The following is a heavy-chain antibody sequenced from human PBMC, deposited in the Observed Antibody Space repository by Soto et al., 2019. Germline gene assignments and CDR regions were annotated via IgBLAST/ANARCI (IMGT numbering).Heavy chain of an antibody. Sequence: SVKVSCKASGGTFNNYVVNWVRQAPGQGLEWMGGILPIFATANYAQKFQGRVTITADKSTSTAYMELRSLRSDDTAVCYCARDSWQGSGWNIDYWGQGTLVTVSS. V-gene: IGHV1-69*06. J-gene: IGHJ4*02. D-gene: IGHD6-19*01. CDR1: GGTFNNYV. CDR2: ILPIFATA. CDR3: ARDSWQGSGWNIDY.